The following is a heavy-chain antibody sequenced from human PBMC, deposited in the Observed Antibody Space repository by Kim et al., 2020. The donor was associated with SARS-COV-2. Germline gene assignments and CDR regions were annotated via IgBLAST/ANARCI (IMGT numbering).Heavy chain of an antibody. CDR1: GGTFSSYA. CDR2: IIPIFGTA. Sequence: SVKVSCKASGGTFSSYAISWVRQAPGQGLEWMGGIIPIFGTANYAQKFQGRVTITADESTSTAYMELSSLRSEDTAVYYCASTGSGWYAWFDPWGQGTLVTVSS. D-gene: IGHD6-19*01. V-gene: IGHV1-69*13. J-gene: IGHJ5*02. CDR3: ASTGSGWYAWFDP.